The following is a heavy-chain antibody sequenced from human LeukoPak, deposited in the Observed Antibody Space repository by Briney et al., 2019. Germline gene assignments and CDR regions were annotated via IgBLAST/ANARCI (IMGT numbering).Heavy chain of an antibody. Sequence: QAGGSLRLSCAASRFPFSSYWMHWVRQAPGKGLVWVSRINGDGSITTYADSVKGRFTISRDNAKNMLYLQLDSLTAEDTAVYYCSRGLVGYYHGSSTYPDSWGQGTLVTVSS. CDR2: INGDGSIT. J-gene: IGHJ4*02. CDR3: SRGLVGYYHGSSTYPDS. D-gene: IGHD3-22*01. V-gene: IGHV3-74*01. CDR1: RFPFSSYW.